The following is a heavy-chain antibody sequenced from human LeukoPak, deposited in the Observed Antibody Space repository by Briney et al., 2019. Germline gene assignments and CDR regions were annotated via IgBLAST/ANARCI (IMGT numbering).Heavy chain of an antibody. CDR3: AKHYMGSSYNHGLDC. V-gene: IGHV4-39*01. J-gene: IGHJ4*02. CDR2: IYYSGTT. Sequence: PGGSLRLSCAASGFTFSSYWMHWIRQPPGKGLEWIGSIYYSGTTYYNPSLKSRVTISVDTPKNQFSLKLSSVTAADTALYYCAKHYMGSSYNHGLDCWGQGTLVTVSS. CDR1: GFTFSSYW. D-gene: IGHD3-10*01.